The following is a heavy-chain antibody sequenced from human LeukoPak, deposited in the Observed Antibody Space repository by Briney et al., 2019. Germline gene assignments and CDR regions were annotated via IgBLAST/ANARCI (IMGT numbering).Heavy chain of an antibody. CDR3: ARDLGSSSALGY. J-gene: IGHJ4*02. CDR1: GFTFNNYN. CDR2: ITSSGAYI. V-gene: IGHV3-21*01. Sequence: GGSLRLSCAASGFTFNNYNMNWVRQAPGKALEWVSSITSSGAYIFYADSVKGRFTISRDNAKDSLYLQMNSLGPEDTAVYYCARDLGSSSALGYWGQGTLVTVSS. D-gene: IGHD6-13*01.